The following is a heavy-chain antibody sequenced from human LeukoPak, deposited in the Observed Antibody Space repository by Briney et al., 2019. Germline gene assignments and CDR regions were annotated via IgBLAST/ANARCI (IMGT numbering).Heavy chain of an antibody. D-gene: IGHD2-2*01. CDR3: VVDCSSSSCYWGH. CDR1: GYTFTSYD. J-gene: IGHJ4*02. CDR2: MNPNSGDT. V-gene: IGHV1-8*01. Sequence: GASVKVSCKASGYTFTSYDINWVRQATGQGLEWMGWMNPNSGDTGYAQKFQGRVTMTRNTSISTAYMELSSLRSEDTAVYYCVVDCSSSSCYWGHWGQGTPVTVSS.